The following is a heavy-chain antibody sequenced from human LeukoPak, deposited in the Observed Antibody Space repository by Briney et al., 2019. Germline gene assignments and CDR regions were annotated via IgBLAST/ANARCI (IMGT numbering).Heavy chain of an antibody. J-gene: IGHJ4*02. CDR1: GGSISSGGYS. V-gene: IGHV4-31*03. CDR2: IYYSGST. Sequence: PSQTLSLTCTVSGGSISSGGYSWSWIRQHPGKGLEWIGYIYYSGSTYYNPSLKSRVTISVDTSKNQFSLKLSSVTAADTAVYYCARVFAVAGMSFDYWGQGTLVTVSS. CDR3: ARVFAVAGMSFDY. D-gene: IGHD6-19*01.